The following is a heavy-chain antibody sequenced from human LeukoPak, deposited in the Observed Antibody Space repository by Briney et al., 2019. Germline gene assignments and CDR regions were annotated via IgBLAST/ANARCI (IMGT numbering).Heavy chain of an antibody. CDR3: ARDQSGDIVATIGGGDAFDI. CDR1: GFTFSNYA. D-gene: IGHD5-12*01. Sequence: GGSLRLSCAASGFTFSNYAMHWVRQAPGKGLEWMAVISYDGNNKYYADSVKGRFTISRDSSKSTLYLRMNSLRAEDTAVYYCARDQSGDIVATIGGGDAFDIWGQGTMVTVSS. J-gene: IGHJ3*02. CDR2: ISYDGNNK. V-gene: IGHV3-30-3*01.